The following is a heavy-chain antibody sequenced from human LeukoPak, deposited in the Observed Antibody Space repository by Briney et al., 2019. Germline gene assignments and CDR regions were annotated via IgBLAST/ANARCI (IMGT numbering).Heavy chain of an antibody. J-gene: IGHJ6*02. CDR2: ISSSSSYI. D-gene: IGHD5-12*01. V-gene: IGHV3-21*01. CDR3: ARDSGYDYYYYYYGMDV. Sequence: PGGSLRLSCAASGFTFSSYSMNWVRQAPGKGLEWVSSISSSSSYIYYADSVKGRFTISRDNAKNSLYLQMNSLRAEDTAVYYCARDSGYDYYYYYYGMDVWGQGTTVTVSS. CDR1: GFTFSSYS.